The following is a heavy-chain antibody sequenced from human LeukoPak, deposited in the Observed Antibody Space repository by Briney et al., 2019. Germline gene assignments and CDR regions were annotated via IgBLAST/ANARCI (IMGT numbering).Heavy chain of an antibody. CDR3: ARDQYSSGWYGDY. CDR1: GGTFSSYA. J-gene: IGHJ4*02. D-gene: IGHD6-19*01. V-gene: IGHV1-69*05. Sequence: SVRVSCKASGGTFSSYAISWVRQAPGQGLEWMGRIIPIFGTANYAQKFQGRVTITTDESTSTAYMELSSLRSEDTAVYYCARDQYSSGWYGDYWGQGTLVTVPS. CDR2: IIPIFGTA.